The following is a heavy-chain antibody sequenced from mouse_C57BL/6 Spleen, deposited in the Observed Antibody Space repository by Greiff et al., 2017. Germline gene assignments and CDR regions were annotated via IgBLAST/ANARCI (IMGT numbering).Heavy chain of an antibody. CDR3: ATLTTASRLDY. Sequence: QVQLQQPGAELVRPGSSVKLSCKASGYTFTSYWMDWVKQRPGQGLEWIGNIYPSDSETHYNQKFKDKATLTVDKSSSTAYMQLSSLTSEDSAVYYCATLTTASRLDYWGQGTTLTVSS. CDR2: IYPSDSET. V-gene: IGHV1-61*01. D-gene: IGHD1-2*01. CDR1: GYTFTSYW. J-gene: IGHJ2*01.